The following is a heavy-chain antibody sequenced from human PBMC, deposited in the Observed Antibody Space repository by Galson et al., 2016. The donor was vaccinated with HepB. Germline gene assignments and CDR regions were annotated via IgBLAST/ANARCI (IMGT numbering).Heavy chain of an antibody. D-gene: IGHD5-12*01. CDR2: ISWTSHMI. V-gene: IGHV3-9*01. CDR3: AKARARGDYTGYLAETDS. J-gene: IGHJ5*01. Sequence: SLRLSCAGLGFSFEDYVMHWVRQAPGKGLEWVSGISWTSHMIGYADSVKGRFTISRDNAKNSLDRQMNSMRVEDTGLYYCAKARARGDYTGYLAETDSWGQGALVTVSS. CDR1: GFSFEDYV.